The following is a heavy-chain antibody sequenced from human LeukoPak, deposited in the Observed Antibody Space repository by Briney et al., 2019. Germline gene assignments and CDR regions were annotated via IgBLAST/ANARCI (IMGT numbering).Heavy chain of an antibody. J-gene: IGHJ4*02. CDR1: GGSISSYY. CDR3: ARLVCGGGSCPAEFDY. D-gene: IGHD2-15*01. CDR2: IYYSGST. Sequence: SETLSLTCTVSGGSISSYYWSWIRQPPGKGLEWIGYIYYSGSTNYNPSLKSRVTISVDTSKNQFSLKLSSVTATDKAVYYCARLVCGGGSCPAEFDYWGRGTLVTVSS. V-gene: IGHV4-59*08.